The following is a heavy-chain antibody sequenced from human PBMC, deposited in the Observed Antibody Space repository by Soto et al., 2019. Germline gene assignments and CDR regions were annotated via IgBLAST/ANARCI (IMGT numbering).Heavy chain of an antibody. CDR1: GGSISSYY. CDR2: IYTSGST. V-gene: IGHV4-4*07. CDR3: ARANSPYYYYGMDV. Sequence: SETLSRTCTVSGGSISSYYWSWIRHPAGKGLEWIGRIYTSGSTNHNPSLKSRVTMSVDTSKNQFSLKLSSVTAADTAVYYCARANSPYYYYGMDVWGQGTTVTVSS. J-gene: IGHJ6*02. D-gene: IGHD2-21*01.